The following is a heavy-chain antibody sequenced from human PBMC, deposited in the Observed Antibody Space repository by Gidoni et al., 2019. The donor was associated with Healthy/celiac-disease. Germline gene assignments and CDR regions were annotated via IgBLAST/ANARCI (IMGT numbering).Heavy chain of an antibody. Sequence: EVQLVESGGGVVKPGGSLRLSCAASGFTSSNAWMSWVRQAPGKGLGWVGRIKSKTDGGKTDYAAPRKGRFTISKDDSKNTLDLQMNSLKTEDTAVYYCTTDRSVLRFWGQGTLVTVSS. CDR2: IKSKTDGGKT. V-gene: IGHV3-15*01. CDR1: GFTSSNAW. CDR3: TTDRSVLRF. J-gene: IGHJ4*02.